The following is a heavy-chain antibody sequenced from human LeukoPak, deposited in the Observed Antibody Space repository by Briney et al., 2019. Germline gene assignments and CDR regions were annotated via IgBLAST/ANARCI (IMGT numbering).Heavy chain of an antibody. Sequence: SETLSLTCTVSYYSVNSHYFWNWIRQSPGKGLEWIASIRHRGDSYYNPSLRSRVSISLDTSKNQFSLSLTSVTAADTAFYYCARGRDRSKAGDLWGQGSLVTVSS. V-gene: IGHV4-38-2*02. D-gene: IGHD5-24*01. CDR3: ARGRDRSKAGDL. CDR2: IRHRGDS. J-gene: IGHJ5*02. CDR1: YYSVNSHYF.